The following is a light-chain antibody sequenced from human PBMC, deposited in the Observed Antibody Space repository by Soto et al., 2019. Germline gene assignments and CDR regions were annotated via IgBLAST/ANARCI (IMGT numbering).Light chain of an antibody. CDR1: SSNIGAGYD. CDR2: GNS. CDR3: QSYAISLSFSVI. V-gene: IGLV1-40*01. J-gene: IGLJ2*01. Sequence: QSVLTQPPSVSGAPGQRVTISCTGSSSNIGAGYDVQWYQQLPGAAPKLLIFGNSNRPSGVPDRFSGSRSGTSASLAITGLQAEDEADYFCQSYAISLSFSVIFGGGTKLTVL.